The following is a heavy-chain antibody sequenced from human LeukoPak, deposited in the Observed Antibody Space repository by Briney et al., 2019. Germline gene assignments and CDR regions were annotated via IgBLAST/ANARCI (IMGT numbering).Heavy chain of an antibody. CDR2: IIPIFGTA. CDR3: ASNRQRLVNGYYFDY. CDR1: GGTFSSYA. D-gene: IGHD6-13*01. V-gene: IGHV1-69*13. Sequence: SVKVSCKASGGTFSSYAISWVRQAPGQGLEWMGGIIPIFGTANYAQKFQGRVTITADESTSTAYMELSSLRSEDTAVYYCASNRQRLVNGYYFDYWGQGTLVTVSS. J-gene: IGHJ4*02.